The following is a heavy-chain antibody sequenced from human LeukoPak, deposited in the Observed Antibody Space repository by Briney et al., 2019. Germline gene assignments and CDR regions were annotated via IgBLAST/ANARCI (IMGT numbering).Heavy chain of an antibody. Sequence: SLKVSCKASGGTFSSYAISWVRQAPGQGLEWMGGIIPIFGTANYAQKFQGRVTITADKSTSTAYMELSSLRSEDTAVYYCASPEGYSGYDHYYYGMDFWGKGTTVTVSS. CDR1: GGTFSSYA. D-gene: IGHD5-12*01. CDR2: IIPIFGTA. CDR3: ASPEGYSGYDHYYYGMDF. V-gene: IGHV1-69*06. J-gene: IGHJ6*04.